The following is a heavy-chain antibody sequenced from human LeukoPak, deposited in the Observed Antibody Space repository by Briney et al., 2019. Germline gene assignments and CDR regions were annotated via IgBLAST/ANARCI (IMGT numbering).Heavy chain of an antibody. Sequence: GESLKISCKGSGYSFTSYWIDWVRQMPGKGLEWMGIIYPGDSDTRYSPSFQGQVTISADKCISTAYLQWSSLKASDTAMYYCARRPHCSSTSCSWYFDLWGRGTLVTVSS. CDR1: GYSFTSYW. CDR3: ARRPHCSSTSCSWYFDL. V-gene: IGHV5-51*01. D-gene: IGHD2-2*01. CDR2: IYPGDSDT. J-gene: IGHJ2*01.